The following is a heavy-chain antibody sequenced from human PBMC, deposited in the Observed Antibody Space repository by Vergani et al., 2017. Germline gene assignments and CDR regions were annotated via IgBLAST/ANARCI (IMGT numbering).Heavy chain of an antibody. J-gene: IGHJ4*02. CDR1: NYSISRGYF. CDR3: ARHGGSGNFYHRFDS. V-gene: IGHV4-38-2*02. CDR2: FHHTGMT. D-gene: IGHD3-10*01. Sequence: QVQLQESGPGLVKPSETLSLTCTVSNYSISRGYFWGWIRRPPGKGLEWIASFHHTGMTYNNPSLKSRVTISVDTSKNLISLKLNSVTAADTALYYCARHGGSGNFYHRFDSWGQGTLVTVSS.